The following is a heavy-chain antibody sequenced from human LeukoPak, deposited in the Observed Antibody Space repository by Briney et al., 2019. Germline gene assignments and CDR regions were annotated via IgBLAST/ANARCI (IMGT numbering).Heavy chain of an antibody. Sequence: GGSLRLSCAASGFTFSISAMSWVRQAPGKGLEWVSSISSSSSYIYHADSVKGRFTISRDNSKNTLYLQMNSLRAEDTAVYYCARDKTTVTTSRPFFDYWGQGTLVTVSS. V-gene: IGHV3-21*01. J-gene: IGHJ4*02. D-gene: IGHD4-17*01. CDR1: GFTFSISA. CDR3: ARDKTTVTTSRPFFDY. CDR2: ISSSSSYI.